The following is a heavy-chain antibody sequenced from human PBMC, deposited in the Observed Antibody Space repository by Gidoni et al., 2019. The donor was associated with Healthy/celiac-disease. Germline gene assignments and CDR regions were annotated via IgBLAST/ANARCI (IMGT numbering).Heavy chain of an antibody. Sequence: QVQLVESGGGVVQPGRSLRLSCAASGFPFSRYAMHWVRQAPGKGLEWVAVISYDGSNKYYADSVKGRFTISRDNSKNTLYLQMNSLRAEDTAVYYCARGRVGYDSSGYYFSRSGAFDIWGQGTMVTVSS. CDR3: ARGRVGYDSSGYYFSRSGAFDI. J-gene: IGHJ3*02. V-gene: IGHV3-30*01. CDR1: GFPFSRYA. CDR2: ISYDGSNK. D-gene: IGHD3-22*01.